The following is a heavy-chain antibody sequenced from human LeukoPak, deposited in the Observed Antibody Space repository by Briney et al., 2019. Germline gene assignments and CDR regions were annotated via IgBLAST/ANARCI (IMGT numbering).Heavy chain of an antibody. D-gene: IGHD3-3*01. J-gene: IGHJ4*02. CDR3: ARARIVVRNPYYDFWSGYCDY. Sequence: SETLSLTCTVSGGSISSSSYYWGWIRQPPGKGLEWIGSIYYSGSTYYNPSLKSRVTISVDTSKNQFSLKLSSVTAADTAVYYCARARIVVRNPYYDFWSGYCDYWGQGTLVTVSS. CDR2: IYYSGST. V-gene: IGHV4-39*07. CDR1: GGSISSSSYY.